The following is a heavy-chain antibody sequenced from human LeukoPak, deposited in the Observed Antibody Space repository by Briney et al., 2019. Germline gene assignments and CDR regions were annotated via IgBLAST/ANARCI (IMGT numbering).Heavy chain of an antibody. V-gene: IGHV3-33*08. CDR2: IWYDGSNK. CDR3: ARNSLKYYSNDY. CDR1: GFTFSSYS. J-gene: IGHJ4*02. D-gene: IGHD4-4*01. Sequence: GGSLRLSCAASGFTFSSYSMNWVRQAPGKGLEWVAVIWYDGSNKYYADSVKGRFTISRDNSKNTLYLQMNSLRAEDTAVYYCARNSLKYYSNDYWGQGTLVTVSS.